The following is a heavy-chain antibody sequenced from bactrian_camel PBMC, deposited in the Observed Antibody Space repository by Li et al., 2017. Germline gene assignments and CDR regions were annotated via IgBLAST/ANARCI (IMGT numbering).Heavy chain of an antibody. J-gene: IGHJ4*01. D-gene: IGHD3*01. CDR2: IQTPGMTT. V-gene: IGHV3-2*01. Sequence: LVESGGGLVQPVESLRLSCVASGITFSRHDMSWVRQPPGKGLEWVSRIQTPGMTTHYADAVKGRFTISRDDAKNMVYMQMNSLKPEDTAMYYCTKDRSYGTRNWVQSTRGQGTQVTVS. CDR1: GITFSRHD. CDR3: TKDRSYGTRNWVQST.